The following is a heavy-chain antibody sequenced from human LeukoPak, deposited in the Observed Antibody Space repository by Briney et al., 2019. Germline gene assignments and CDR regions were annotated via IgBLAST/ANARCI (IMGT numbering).Heavy chain of an antibody. Sequence: PSQTLSLTRTDSGGSISSGRYYWSWIRQPAGQGLARIGRVYTSGSTNYNPSLKRRATISVDTSKKQSSLKLSSVTAADTAVYYCAREPGYCSGGSCYSGHFQHWGQGTLVTVSS. CDR3: AREPGYCSGGSCYSGHFQH. D-gene: IGHD2-15*01. CDR1: GGSISSGRYY. J-gene: IGHJ1*01. CDR2: VYTSGST. V-gene: IGHV4-61*02.